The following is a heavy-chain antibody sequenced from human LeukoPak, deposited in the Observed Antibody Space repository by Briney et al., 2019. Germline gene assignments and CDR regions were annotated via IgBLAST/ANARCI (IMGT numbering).Heavy chain of an antibody. Sequence: PGGSLRLSCAASGFTLSSYSMNWVRQAPGKGLEWVSSISSSSSYIYYADSVKGRFTISRDNAKNSLYLQMNSLRAEDAALYYCAKGARHDYSSGWYDYWGQGTLVTVSS. V-gene: IGHV3-21*04. J-gene: IGHJ4*02. CDR1: GFTLSSYS. CDR2: ISSSSSYI. CDR3: AKGARHDYSSGWYDY. D-gene: IGHD6-19*01.